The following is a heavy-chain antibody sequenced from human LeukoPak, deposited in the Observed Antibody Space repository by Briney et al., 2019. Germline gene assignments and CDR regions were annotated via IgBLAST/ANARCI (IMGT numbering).Heavy chain of an antibody. CDR2: FYYSGST. CDR3: ARGRYYDSSGYYRFDYFDY. CDR1: GVSISSHY. D-gene: IGHD3-22*01. J-gene: IGHJ4*02. Sequence: SATLSLTCTVSGVSISSHYWSWLRQPPGKALEWIGYFYYSGSTNYNPSLRSRVTISVDTSENQFSLKLSSVTAADTAVYYCARGRYYDSSGYYRFDYFDYWGQGTLVTVSS. V-gene: IGHV4-59*11.